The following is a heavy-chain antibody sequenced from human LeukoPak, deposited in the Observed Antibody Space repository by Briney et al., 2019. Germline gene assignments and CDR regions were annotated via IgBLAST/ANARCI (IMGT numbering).Heavy chain of an antibody. CDR1: GYTFTGYY. CDR3: ARDRYYESGSADY. J-gene: IGHJ4*02. D-gene: IGHD3-10*01. Sequence: ASVKVSCKASGYTFTGYYIYWVRHGPGQGLECLGWINPNGGGTKYAQKFQGRVTMTRDTSINTAYLELTGLRSDDTAVYYCARDRYYESGSADYWGQGTMVTVSS. V-gene: IGHV1-2*02. CDR2: INPNGGGT.